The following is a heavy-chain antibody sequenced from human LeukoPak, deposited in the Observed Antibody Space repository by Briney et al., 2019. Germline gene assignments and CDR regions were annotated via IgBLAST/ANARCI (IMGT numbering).Heavy chain of an antibody. Sequence: SETLSLTCTVSGGSVSSGSYYWSWIRQPPGKGLEWIGYIYYSGSTNYNPSLKSRVTISVDTSKNQFSLKLCSVTAADTAVYYCARGPIAARPPDHAFDIWGQGTMVTVSS. CDR3: ARGPIAARPPDHAFDI. J-gene: IGHJ3*02. CDR2: IYYSGST. V-gene: IGHV4-61*01. D-gene: IGHD6-6*01. CDR1: GGSVSSGSYY.